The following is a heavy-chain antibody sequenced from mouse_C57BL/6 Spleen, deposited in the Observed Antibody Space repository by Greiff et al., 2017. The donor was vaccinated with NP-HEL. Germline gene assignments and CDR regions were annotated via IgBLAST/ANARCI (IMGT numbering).Heavy chain of an antibody. CDR1: GYTFTDYY. V-gene: IGHV1-26*01. CDR2: INPNNGGT. CDR3: ARGTTVVGDY. J-gene: IGHJ2*01. D-gene: IGHD1-1*01. Sequence: EVQLQQSGPELVKPGASVKISCKASGYTFTDYYMNWVKQSHGKSLEWIGDINPNNGGTSYNQKFKGKATLTVDKSSSTAYMELRSLTSEDSAVYYCARGTTVVGDYWGQGTTLTVSS.